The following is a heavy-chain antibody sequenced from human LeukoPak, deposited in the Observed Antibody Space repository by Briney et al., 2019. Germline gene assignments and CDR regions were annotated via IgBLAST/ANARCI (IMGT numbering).Heavy chain of an antibody. D-gene: IGHD4-23*01. V-gene: IGHV3-30-3*01. Sequence: PVRSLRLSCAASGFTFSSYAMHWVRQAPGKGLEWVAVISYDGSNKYYADSVKGRFTISRDNSKNTLYLQMNSLRAEDTAVYYCARYGGNSGGIDYWGQGTLVTVSS. CDR2: ISYDGSNK. CDR3: ARYGGNSGGIDY. J-gene: IGHJ4*02. CDR1: GFTFSSYA.